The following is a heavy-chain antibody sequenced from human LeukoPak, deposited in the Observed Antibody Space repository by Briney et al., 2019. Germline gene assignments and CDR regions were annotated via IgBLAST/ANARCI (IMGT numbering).Heavy chain of an antibody. D-gene: IGHD4-23*01. CDR2: IKQDGSDK. CDR1: GFTFSDYW. Sequence: GGSLRLSCAASGFTFSDYWMSWVRQAPGKGLEWVANIKQDGSDKYYVDAVKGRFTISRDNAKNSLYLQMNSLRAEDTAVYYCARKSGNSDVDYWGQGTLVPVSS. J-gene: IGHJ4*02. V-gene: IGHV3-7*01. CDR3: ARKSGNSDVDY.